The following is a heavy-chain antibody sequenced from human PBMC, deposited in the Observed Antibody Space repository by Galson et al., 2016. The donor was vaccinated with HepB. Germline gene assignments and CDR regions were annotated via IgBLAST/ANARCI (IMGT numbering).Heavy chain of an antibody. CDR2: ISYDGSNK. Sequence: SLRLSCAASGFTFSNYAFHWVRQTPGNGLEWVSVISYDGSNKYYSDSVKGRFIISRDNSPNTIILHMNSLRSEDTGVYHCTRASFTTFGILRGYFQHWGQGSRVTVSS. D-gene: IGHD3-3*01. CDR1: GFTFSNYA. V-gene: IGHV3-30*04. CDR3: TRASFTTFGILRGYFQH. J-gene: IGHJ1*01.